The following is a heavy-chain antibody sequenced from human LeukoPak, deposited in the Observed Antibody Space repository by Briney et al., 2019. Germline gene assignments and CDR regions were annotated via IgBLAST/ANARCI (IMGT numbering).Heavy chain of an antibody. CDR3: ARGPYSSNWYVDY. CDR2: ISRTGNSR. D-gene: IGHD6-13*01. Sequence: RGGSLRLSCAASGFTLSNYAMNWVRLAPGKGLEWISSISRTGNSRYYADSVKGRFTISRDSAKNTLYLQMNSLRAEDTAVYYCARGPYSSNWYVDYWGQGTLVTVAS. V-gene: IGHV3-48*03. J-gene: IGHJ4*02. CDR1: GFTLSNYA.